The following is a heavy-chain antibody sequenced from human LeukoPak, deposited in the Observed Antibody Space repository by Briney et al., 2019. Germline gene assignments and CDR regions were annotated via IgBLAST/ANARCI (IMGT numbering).Heavy chain of an antibody. CDR2: IIPIFGTA. CDR1: GGTFSSYA. CDR3: ARGGTYYDYVWGSYRLDY. Sequence: GASVKVSCKASGGTFSSYAISWVRRAPGQGLEWMGGIIPIFGTANYAQKFQGRVTITTDESTSTAYMELSSLRSEDTAVYYCARGGTYYDYVWGSYRLDYWGQGTLVTVSS. J-gene: IGHJ4*02. V-gene: IGHV1-69*05. D-gene: IGHD3-16*02.